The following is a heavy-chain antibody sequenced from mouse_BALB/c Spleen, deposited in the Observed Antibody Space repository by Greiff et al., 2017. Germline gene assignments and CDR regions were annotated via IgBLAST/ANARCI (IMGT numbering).Heavy chain of an antibody. D-gene: IGHD2-4*01. Sequence: QVQLQQPGAELVKPGAPVKLSCKASGYTFTSYWMNWVKQRPGRGLEWIGRIDPSDSETHYNQKFKDKATLTVDKSSSTAYIQLSSLTSEDSAVYYCARLPNDYDGFAYWGQGTLVTVSA. CDR1: GYTFTSYW. CDR3: ARLPNDYDGFAY. CDR2: IDPSDSET. V-gene: IGHV1-69*02. J-gene: IGHJ3*01.